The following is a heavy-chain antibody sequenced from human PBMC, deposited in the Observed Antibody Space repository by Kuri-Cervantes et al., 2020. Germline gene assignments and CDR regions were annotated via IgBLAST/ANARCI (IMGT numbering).Heavy chain of an antibody. D-gene: IGHD2-21*01. CDR3: AKGHRYGMDV. Sequence: GESLKISCAASGFTFSSYWMSWVRQAPGKGLEWVANIKQDGSEKYYVDSVKGRFTISRDNAKNSLYLQMNSLRAEDTAVYYCAKGHRYGMDVWGQGTTVTVSS. J-gene: IGHJ6*02. CDR1: GFTFSSYW. CDR2: IKQDGSEK. V-gene: IGHV3-7*01.